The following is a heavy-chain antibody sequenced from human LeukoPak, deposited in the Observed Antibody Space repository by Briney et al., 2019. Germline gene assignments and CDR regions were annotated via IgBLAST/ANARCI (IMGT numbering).Heavy chain of an antibody. J-gene: IGHJ6*02. V-gene: IGHV1-58*01. Sequence: GVSVKVSCKASGFTFGTSAVQWVRQARGQHLEWIGWIVVGSVNTNYAEKLQERVTITRDLSTSTAYMELSSLRSEDTAVYFCAATLTVTTGSAYFGMDVWGQGTTVTVSS. CDR2: IVVGSVNT. CDR1: GFTFGTSA. CDR3: AATLTVTTGSAYFGMDV. D-gene: IGHD4-17*01.